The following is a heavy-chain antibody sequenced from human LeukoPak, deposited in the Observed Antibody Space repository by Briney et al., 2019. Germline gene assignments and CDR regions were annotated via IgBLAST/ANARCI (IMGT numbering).Heavy chain of an antibody. J-gene: IGHJ4*02. D-gene: IGHD3-16*01. V-gene: IGHV3-7*05. CDR1: GFAFSGYR. Sequence: GGSLRLSCAPSGFAFSGYRMASVRQAPGRGLEWVAHINQDGSAKNYVDPVKGRFTISRDNAKNSVYLQLDTLRADDTAEYYCARDDYLGYWGQGTLVTVSS. CDR2: INQDGSAK. CDR3: ARDDYLGY.